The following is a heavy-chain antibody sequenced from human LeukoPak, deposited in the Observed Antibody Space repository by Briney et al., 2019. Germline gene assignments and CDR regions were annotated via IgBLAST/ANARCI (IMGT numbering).Heavy chain of an antibody. J-gene: IGHJ4*02. CDR1: GFTFSSYW. CDR3: ARLSDNFWSGYFFDY. D-gene: IGHD3-3*01. Sequence: GGSLRLSCAASGFTFSSYWMSWVRQAPGKGLEWVANIKQDGSEKYYVDSVKGRFTISRDNAKNSLYLQMNSLRAEDTAVYYCARLSDNFWSGYFFDYWGQGTLVTVSS. V-gene: IGHV3-7*01. CDR2: IKQDGSEK.